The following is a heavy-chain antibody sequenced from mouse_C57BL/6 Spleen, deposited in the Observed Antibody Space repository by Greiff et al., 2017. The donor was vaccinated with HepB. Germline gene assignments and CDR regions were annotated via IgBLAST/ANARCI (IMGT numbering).Heavy chain of an antibody. J-gene: IGHJ3*01. D-gene: IGHD2-4*01. V-gene: IGHV1-26*01. CDR1: GYTFTDYY. CDR2: INPNNGGT. Sequence: EVQLQQSGPELVKPGASVKISCKASGYTFTDYYMNWVKQSHGKSLEWIGDINPNNGGTSYNQKFKGKATLTVDKSSSTAYMELRSLTSEDSAVYYCAREGYDYDVKFAYWGQGTLVTVSA. CDR3: AREGYDYDVKFAY.